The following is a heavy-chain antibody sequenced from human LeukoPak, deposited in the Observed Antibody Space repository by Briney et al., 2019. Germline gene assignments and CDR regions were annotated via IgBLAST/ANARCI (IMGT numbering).Heavy chain of an antibody. CDR2: MNPNSGNT. J-gene: IGHJ3*02. CDR3: ARVKSSGGNRQRGPDTFDI. D-gene: IGHD2-15*01. Sequence: GASVKVSCKASGYTFTSYDINWVRQATGQGLEWMGWMNPNSGNTGYAQKFQGRVTMTRNTSISTAYMELSSLRSEDTAVYYCARVKSSGGNRQRGPDTFDIWGQGTMVTVSS. CDR1: GYTFTSYD. V-gene: IGHV1-8*01.